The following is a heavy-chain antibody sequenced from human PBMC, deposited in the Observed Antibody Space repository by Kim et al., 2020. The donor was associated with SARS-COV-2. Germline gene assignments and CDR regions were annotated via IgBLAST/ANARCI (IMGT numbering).Heavy chain of an antibody. J-gene: IGHJ1*01. D-gene: IGHD3-22*01. Sequence: SETLSLTCTVSGGSISSSSYYWGWIRQPPGKGLEWIGSIYYSGSTYYNPSLKSRVTISVDTSKNQFSLKLSSVTAADTAVYYCARHYYDSSGAEGYFQHWGQGTLVTVSS. CDR2: IYYSGST. CDR1: GGSISSSSYY. CDR3: ARHYYDSSGAEGYFQH. V-gene: IGHV4-39*01.